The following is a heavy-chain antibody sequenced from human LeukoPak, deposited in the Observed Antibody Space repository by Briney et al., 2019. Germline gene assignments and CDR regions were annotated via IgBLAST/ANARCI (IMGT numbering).Heavy chain of an antibody. CDR1: GFTFSSYS. D-gene: IGHD1-26*01. V-gene: IGHV3-48*04. CDR2: ISSTTSSK. Sequence: GGSLRLSCAASGFTFSSYSMNWVRQAPGKGLEWVSYISSTTSSKYYADSVKGRFTIFRDNAKNSLYLQMNSLRAEDTAVYYCARGDSGSYYSYYYYMDVWGKGTTVTVSS. CDR3: ARGDSGSYYSYYYYMDV. J-gene: IGHJ6*03.